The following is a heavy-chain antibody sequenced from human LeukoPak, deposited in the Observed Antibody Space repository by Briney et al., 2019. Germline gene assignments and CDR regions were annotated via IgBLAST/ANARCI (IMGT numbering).Heavy chain of an antibody. CDR2: TSSDGNIK. CDR1: GFTFSSYA. D-gene: IGHD3-9*01. CDR3: ARDHDILTGYYRGAFDI. J-gene: IGHJ3*02. Sequence: GGSLRLSCAASGFTFSSYAMRWVRQAPGKGLEWVAVTSSDGNIKYYADSVKGRFTISRDNSKNTLDLQMNSLRGEDTGVYYCARDHDILTGYYRGAFDIWGQGTMVTVSS. V-gene: IGHV3-30-3*01.